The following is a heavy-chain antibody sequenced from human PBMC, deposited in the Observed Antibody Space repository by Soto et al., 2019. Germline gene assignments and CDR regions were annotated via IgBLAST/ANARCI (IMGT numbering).Heavy chain of an antibody. CDR2: IYYSGSA. V-gene: IGHV4-30-4*01. CDR3: ARAANYGVLDY. CDR1: GGSISSGDYY. D-gene: IGHD4-17*01. Sequence: PSETLSLTCTVSGGSISSGDYYWSWIRQSPGKGLEWIGYIYYSGSAYYNPSLKSRITISVDTSKNQFSLKLSSVTAADTAVYYCARAANYGVLDYWGQGTLVTVSS. J-gene: IGHJ4*02.